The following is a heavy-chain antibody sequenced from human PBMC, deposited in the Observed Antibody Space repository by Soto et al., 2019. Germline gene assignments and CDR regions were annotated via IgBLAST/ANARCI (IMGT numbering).Heavy chain of an antibody. Sequence: QVQLVESGGGVVQPGRSLRLSCAASGFTFSSYAMHWVRQAPGKGLEWVAVISYDGSNKYYADSVKGRFTISRDNSKNTLYLQMNSLRAEDTAVYYCARDLIVATTIGGGFDYWGQGTLVTVSS. CDR2: ISYDGSNK. D-gene: IGHD3-16*02. J-gene: IGHJ4*02. CDR1: GFTFSSYA. V-gene: IGHV3-30-3*01. CDR3: ARDLIVATTIGGGFDY.